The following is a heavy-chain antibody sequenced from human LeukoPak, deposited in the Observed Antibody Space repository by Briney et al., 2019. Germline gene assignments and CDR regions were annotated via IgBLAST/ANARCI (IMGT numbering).Heavy chain of an antibody. CDR2: INPNSGGT. CDR1: GYTFTGYY. V-gene: IGHV1-2*02. J-gene: IGHJ3*02. Sequence: VASVKVSCKASGYTFTGYYMHWVRQAPGQGLEWMGWINPNSGGTNYAQKFQGRVTMTRDTSISTAYMELSRLRSDDTAVYYCARDEAAAGPLYAFDIWGQGTMVTVSS. D-gene: IGHD6-13*01. CDR3: ARDEAAAGPLYAFDI.